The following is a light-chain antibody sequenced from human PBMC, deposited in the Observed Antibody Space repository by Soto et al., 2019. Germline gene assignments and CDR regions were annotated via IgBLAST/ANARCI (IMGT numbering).Light chain of an antibody. CDR3: CSYRSTSTLV. CDR2: EVS. J-gene: IGLJ2*01. V-gene: IGLV2-14*01. CDR1: SSDVGAYIF. Sequence: QSALTQPPSASGSPGQSVTISCTGTSSDVGAYIFVSWYQQHPGKAPKLMVYEVSNRPSGVSNRFSASKSGNTASLTISGLQAEDEADYYCCSYRSTSTLVFGGGTKLTVL.